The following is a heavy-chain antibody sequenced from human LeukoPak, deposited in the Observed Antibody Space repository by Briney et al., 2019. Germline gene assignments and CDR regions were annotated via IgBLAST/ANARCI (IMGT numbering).Heavy chain of an antibody. Sequence: GGSLRLSCAASGFTFSSYSMNWVRLAPGKGLEWVSYISSSSRTIYYADSVKGRFTISRDNAKNSLYLQMNSLRAEDTAVYYCARVLRWGQGTMVTVSS. V-gene: IGHV3-48*04. CDR2: ISSSSRTI. CDR3: ARVLR. CDR1: GFTFSSYS. J-gene: IGHJ3*01.